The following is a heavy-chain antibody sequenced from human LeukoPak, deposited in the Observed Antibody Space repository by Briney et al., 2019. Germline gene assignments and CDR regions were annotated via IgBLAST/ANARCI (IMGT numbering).Heavy chain of an antibody. J-gene: IGHJ4*02. CDR1: GGSFSGYY. V-gene: IGHV4-34*01. CDR2: INHSGST. D-gene: IGHD6-19*01. Sequence: SETLSLTCAVYGGSFSGYYWSWIRQPPGKGLEWIGEINHSGSTNYNPSLKSRVTISVDTSKNQFSLKLSSVTAADTAVYYCARGRGYSSGWGHWGQGTLVTVSS. CDR3: ARGRGYSSGWGH.